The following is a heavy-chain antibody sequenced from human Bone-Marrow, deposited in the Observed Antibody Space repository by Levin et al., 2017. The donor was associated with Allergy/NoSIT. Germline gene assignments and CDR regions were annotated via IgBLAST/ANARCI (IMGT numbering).Heavy chain of an antibody. Sequence: GGSLRLSCVVSGFTVSNNYMSWVRQAPGKGLEWVSVMYSGGRAYYADSVKGRLTISRDNSKNTVYLQMNSLRAEDTAVYYCARLDLITGIDYWGQGTLVTVSS. CDR1: GFTVSNNY. J-gene: IGHJ4*02. D-gene: IGHD1-14*01. CDR2: MYSGGRA. CDR3: ARLDLITGIDY. V-gene: IGHV3-66*02.